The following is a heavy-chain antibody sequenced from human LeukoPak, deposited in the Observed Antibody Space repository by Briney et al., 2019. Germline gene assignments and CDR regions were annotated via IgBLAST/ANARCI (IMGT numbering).Heavy chain of an antibody. CDR3: ARTHGEGFAFDY. V-gene: IGHV3-30*03. CDR2: ISYDGSNK. J-gene: IGHJ4*02. Sequence: GGSLRLSCAASGFTFSSYGMHWVRQAPGKGLEWVAVISYDGSNKYYADSMKGRFTISRDNAKNSLYLHLNGLRAEDTAVYFCARTHGEGFAFDYWGQGTLITVSS. D-gene: IGHD4-17*01. CDR1: GFTFSSYG.